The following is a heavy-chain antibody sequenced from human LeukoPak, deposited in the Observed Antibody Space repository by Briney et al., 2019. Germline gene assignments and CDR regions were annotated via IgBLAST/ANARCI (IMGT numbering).Heavy chain of an antibody. CDR1: GYTFTGYY. J-gene: IGHJ4*02. D-gene: IGHD3-22*01. V-gene: IGHV1-2*02. Sequence: ASAKVSCKASGYTFTGYYMHWVRQAPGQGLEWMGWINPNSGGTNYAQKFQGRVTMTRDTSISTAYMELSRLRSDDTAVYYCARLYYYDSSGYPDYWGQGTLVTVSS. CDR2: INPNSGGT. CDR3: ARLYYYDSSGYPDY.